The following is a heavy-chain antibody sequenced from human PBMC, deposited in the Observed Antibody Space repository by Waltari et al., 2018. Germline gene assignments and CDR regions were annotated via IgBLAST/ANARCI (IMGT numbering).Heavy chain of an antibody. Sequence: EVQLVESGGTLVEPGGSLRLSCEASDLASTNVWLSWVRQAPGKGLQGVGHIKGKADGGTTDYAATVKDRFTISRDDSKKTLFLQMSGLKTDDTAIYFCATNGYTSTWYDYWGQGTLVSVSS. CDR2: IKGKADGGTT. CDR1: DLASTNVW. CDR3: ATNGYTSTWYDY. V-gene: IGHV3-15*02. J-gene: IGHJ4*02. D-gene: IGHD5-18*01.